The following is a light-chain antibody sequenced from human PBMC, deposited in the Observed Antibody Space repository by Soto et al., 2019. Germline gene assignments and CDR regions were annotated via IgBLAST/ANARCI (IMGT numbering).Light chain of an antibody. Sequence: EIVLTQSPGTLSLSPGERATLSCRASQSVSSSYLAWYQQKPGQAPTLLIYGASSTATGIPDRFSGSGSGTDFTLTISRLEPEDFAVYYCQHYGSSSYTFVQGTKLEI. CDR1: QSVSSSY. V-gene: IGKV3-20*01. CDR2: GAS. CDR3: QHYGSSSYT. J-gene: IGKJ2*01.